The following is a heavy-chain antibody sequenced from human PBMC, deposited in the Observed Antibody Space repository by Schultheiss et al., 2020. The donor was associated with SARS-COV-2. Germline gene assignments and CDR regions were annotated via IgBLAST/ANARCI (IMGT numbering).Heavy chain of an antibody. D-gene: IGHD6-19*01. CDR3: TKASGRDQWLIDY. CDR2: IWYDGSNK. CDR1: GFTFSSYG. V-gene: IGHV3-30*02. Sequence: GGSLRLSCAASGFTFSSYGMHWVRQAPGKGLEWVAVIWYDGSNKYYADSVKGRFTISRDNSKNTLYLQMNTLRPDDTALYYCTKASGRDQWLIDYWGQGTLVTVSS. J-gene: IGHJ4*02.